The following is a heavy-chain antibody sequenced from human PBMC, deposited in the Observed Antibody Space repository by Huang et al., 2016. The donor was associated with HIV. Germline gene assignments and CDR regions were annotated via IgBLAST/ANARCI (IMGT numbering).Heavy chain of an antibody. Sequence: QVQLQESGPGLVKPSETLSLTCSVSGGSISTHYWSWIRQPPGKGLEWIGSIDYSENTNDSPSLKSRVTILLDTSKNQFSLRVNSVTAADTAMYYCARDHHDFWRGYRRMYFFDHWGQGTLVTVSS. CDR1: GGSISTHY. V-gene: IGHV4-59*11. J-gene: IGHJ4*02. D-gene: IGHD3-3*01. CDR3: ARDHHDFWRGYRRMYFFDH. CDR2: IDYSENT.